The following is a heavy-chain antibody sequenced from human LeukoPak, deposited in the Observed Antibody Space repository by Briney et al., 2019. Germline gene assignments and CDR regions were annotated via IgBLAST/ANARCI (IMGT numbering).Heavy chain of an antibody. CDR1: GFTFSSYG. CDR2: ISYDGSNK. J-gene: IGHJ4*02. V-gene: IGHV3-30*03. CDR3: TTVFLPDY. Sequence: PGRSLRLSCAASGFTFSSYGMHWVRQAPGKGLEWVAVISYDGSNKYYADSVKGRFTISRDNSKNTLYLQMNSLKTEDTAVYYCTTVFLPDYWGQGTLVTVSS.